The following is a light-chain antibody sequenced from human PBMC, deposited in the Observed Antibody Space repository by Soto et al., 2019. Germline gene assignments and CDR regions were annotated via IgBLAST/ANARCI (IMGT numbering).Light chain of an antibody. J-gene: IGKJ4*01. Sequence: EIVMTQSPATLSVSPGERATLSCRASQSASSNLAWYQQKPGQAPWLLIYAASTRATGIPARFSGSGSGTXFTLXXXSXXXEXXXXXXXXXXXKWPLTFGGGTKVEIK. CDR1: QSASSN. CDR2: AAS. CDR3: XXXXKWPLT. V-gene: IGKV3-15*01.